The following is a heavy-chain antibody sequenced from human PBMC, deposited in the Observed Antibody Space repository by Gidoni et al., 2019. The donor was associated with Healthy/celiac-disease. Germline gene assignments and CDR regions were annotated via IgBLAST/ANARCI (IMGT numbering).Heavy chain of an antibody. CDR2: ISYDGSNK. D-gene: IGHD3-10*01. V-gene: IGHV3-30-3*01. CDR1: GFTFSSYA. Sequence: QVQLVESGGGVVQPGRSLRLSCAASGFTFSSYAMHWVRQAPGKGLEWVAVISYDGSNKYYADSVKGRFTISRDNSKNTLYLQMNSLRAEDTAVYYCARGIWFGEFAEDMDVWGQGTTVTVSS. J-gene: IGHJ6*02. CDR3: ARGIWFGEFAEDMDV.